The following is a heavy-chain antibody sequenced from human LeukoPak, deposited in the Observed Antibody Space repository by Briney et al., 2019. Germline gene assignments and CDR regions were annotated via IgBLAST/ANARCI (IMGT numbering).Heavy chain of an antibody. V-gene: IGHV3-21*04. J-gene: IGHJ4*02. CDR3: AYCSGGDCYAGLDY. D-gene: IGHD2-15*01. Sequence: GGSLRLSCATSGFTFRSHWMTWVRQAPGKGLEWVSSISSSSSYIYYADSVKGRFTISRDNSKNTLYLQMNSLRAEDTAVYYCAYCSGGDCYAGLDYWGQRTLVTVSS. CDR2: ISSSSSYI. CDR1: GFTFRSHW.